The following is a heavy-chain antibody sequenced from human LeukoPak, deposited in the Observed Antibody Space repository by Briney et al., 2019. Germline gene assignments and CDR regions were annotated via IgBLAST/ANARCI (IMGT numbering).Heavy chain of an antibody. Sequence: AGGSLRLSCTASGFTFSRSSMNWVRQAPGKGLEWVSSISTSSSYIYYADSVKGRFTISRDNAKNSLYLQMNSLRAEDTAVYYCARDRNDILTGYTAFDIWGQGTMVTVSS. CDR3: ARDRNDILTGYTAFDI. J-gene: IGHJ3*02. CDR2: ISTSSSYI. D-gene: IGHD3-9*01. V-gene: IGHV3-21*01. CDR1: GFTFSRSS.